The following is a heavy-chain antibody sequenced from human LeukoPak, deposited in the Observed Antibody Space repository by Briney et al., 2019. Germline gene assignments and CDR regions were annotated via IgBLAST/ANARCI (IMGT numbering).Heavy chain of an antibody. CDR2: INPSGGST. Sequence: ASVKVSCKASGYTFTSYYMHWVRQAPGQGLEWMGIINPSGGSTSYAQKFQGRVTMTRDTSTSTVYMELSSPRSEDTAVYYCARENQYSSSSVGYFDYWGQGTLVTVSS. CDR3: ARENQYSSSSVGYFDY. J-gene: IGHJ4*02. CDR1: GYTFTSYY. D-gene: IGHD6-6*01. V-gene: IGHV1-46*01.